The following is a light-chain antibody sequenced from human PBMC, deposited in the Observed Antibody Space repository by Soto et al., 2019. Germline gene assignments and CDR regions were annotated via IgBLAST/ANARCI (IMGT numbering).Light chain of an antibody. J-gene: IGKJ4*01. V-gene: IGKV3-15*01. Sequence: VMTQSPATLSVSRGERVTLSCRANLPIDSTLAWYQQKPGQAPRLLIYGTSTRATGIPARFSGSGSGTEFTLTISSLQSGDFAVYYCQHYNNWLGTFGGGTKVEIK. CDR1: LPIDST. CDR2: GTS. CDR3: QHYNNWLGT.